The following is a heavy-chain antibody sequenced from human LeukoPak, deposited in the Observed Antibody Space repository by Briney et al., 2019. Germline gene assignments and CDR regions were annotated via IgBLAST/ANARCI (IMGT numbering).Heavy chain of an antibody. J-gene: IGHJ6*04. CDR2: ISYDGSNK. V-gene: IGHV3-30*04. D-gene: IGHD3-10*01. CDR1: GFTFSSYA. CDR3: ARDKQGSYYPLRYSYYYGMDV. Sequence: GGSLRLSCAASGFTFSSYAMHWVRQAPGKGLEWVAVISYDGSNKYYADSVKGRFTISRDNSKSTLYLQMNSLRAEDTAVYYCARDKQGSYYPLRYSYYYGMDVWGKGTTVTVSS.